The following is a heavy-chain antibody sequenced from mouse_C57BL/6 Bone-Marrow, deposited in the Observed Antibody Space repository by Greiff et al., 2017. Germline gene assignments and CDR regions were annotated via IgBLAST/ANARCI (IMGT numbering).Heavy chain of an antibody. Sequence: EVQVVESGGGLVQPGGSLKLSCAASGFTFSDYGMAWVRHAPRKGPEWVAFISNLAYSIYSADTVTGRFTISRENAKNTLYLEMSSLRSEDTAMYYCARGRGGYAMDYWGQGTSVTVAS. CDR1: GFTFSDYG. CDR3: ARGRGGYAMDY. V-gene: IGHV5-15*01. CDR2: ISNLAYSI. J-gene: IGHJ4*01.